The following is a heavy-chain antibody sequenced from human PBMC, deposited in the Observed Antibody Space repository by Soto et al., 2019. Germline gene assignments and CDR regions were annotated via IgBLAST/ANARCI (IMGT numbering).Heavy chain of an antibody. CDR2: INAGNGNT. Sequence: GASVKLSCKASGYTFTSYAMHWVRQAPGQRLEWMGWINAGNGNTKYSQKFQGRVTITRDTSASTAYMELSSLRSEDTAVYYCARPPPPRGGSAEDYWGQGTLVTVSS. CDR1: GYTFTSYA. J-gene: IGHJ4*02. D-gene: IGHD5-12*01. V-gene: IGHV1-3*01. CDR3: ARPPPPRGGSAEDY.